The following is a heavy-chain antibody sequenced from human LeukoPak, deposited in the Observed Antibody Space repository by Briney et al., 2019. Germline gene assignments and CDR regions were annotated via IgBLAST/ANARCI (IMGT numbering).Heavy chain of an antibody. CDR2: ISGSGGGT. J-gene: IGHJ4*02. CDR1: GFTFSTYA. Sequence: GGSLRLSCAASGFTFSTYAMSWVRQAPGKGLEWVSDISGSGGGTYYADSVKGRFTISRDNSRNTLFLHLNILRADDTAVYFCDKTKYSGSGGFDYWGQGTLVTVSS. V-gene: IGHV3-23*01. D-gene: IGHD5-12*01. CDR3: DKTKYSGSGGFDY.